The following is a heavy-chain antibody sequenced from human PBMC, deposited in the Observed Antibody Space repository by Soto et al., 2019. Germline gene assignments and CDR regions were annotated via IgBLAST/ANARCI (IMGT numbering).Heavy chain of an antibody. J-gene: IGHJ6*02. Sequence: SLRLSCAASGFTFSSYGIHWVRQAPGKGLEWVAVISYDGTDKYYADSVKGRFTISRDNSKNTLYLQINSLRAEDTAVYHCAKDIISGSSYYFYGMDAWGQGTTVTVSS. D-gene: IGHD2-15*01. CDR2: ISYDGTDK. V-gene: IGHV3-30*18. CDR1: GFTFSSYG. CDR3: AKDIISGSSYYFYGMDA.